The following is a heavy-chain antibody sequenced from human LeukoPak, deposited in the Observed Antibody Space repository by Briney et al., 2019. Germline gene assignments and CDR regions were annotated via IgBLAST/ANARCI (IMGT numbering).Heavy chain of an antibody. D-gene: IGHD5-18*01. CDR2: IYPGDSDT. V-gene: IGHV5-51*01. Sequence: GESLKISCKGSGYSFTTYWIGWVRQMPGKGLEWMGIIYPGDSDTRYSPSFQGQVTISADKSISTAYLQWSSLKASDTAMYYCARRRDERGYTDIFDIWGQGTMVTVSS. CDR1: GYSFTTYW. CDR3: ARRRDERGYTDIFDI. J-gene: IGHJ3*02.